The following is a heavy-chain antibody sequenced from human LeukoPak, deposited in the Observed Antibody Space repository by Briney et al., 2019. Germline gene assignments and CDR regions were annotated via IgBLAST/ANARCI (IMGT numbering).Heavy chain of an antibody. CDR2: IYYSGSGST. CDR1: GDSVSSSNYY. D-gene: IGHD1-1*01. V-gene: IGHV4-61*01. J-gene: IGHJ4*02. Sequence: SETLSLTCTVFGDSVSSSNYYWAWFRQPPGKGLEWIGYIYYSGSGSTNYNPSLKSRVTISVDTSKNQFSLKLSSVAAADTAVYYCARGEYSGSDWGQGTLVTVSS. CDR3: ARGEYSGSD.